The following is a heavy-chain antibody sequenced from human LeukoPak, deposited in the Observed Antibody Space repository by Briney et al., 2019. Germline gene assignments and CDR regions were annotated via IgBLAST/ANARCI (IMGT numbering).Heavy chain of an antibody. V-gene: IGHV3-74*01. CDR3: ARAGYSYGCDY. CDR2: INSDGSST. J-gene: IGHJ4*02. D-gene: IGHD5-18*01. Sequence: PGGSLRLSCAASGFTFSSYWMHWVRHAPGKGLVWVSRINSDGSSTSYADSVKGRFTISRDNAKNTLYLQMNSLRAEDTAVYYCARAGYSYGCDYWGQGTLVTVSS. CDR1: GFTFSSYW.